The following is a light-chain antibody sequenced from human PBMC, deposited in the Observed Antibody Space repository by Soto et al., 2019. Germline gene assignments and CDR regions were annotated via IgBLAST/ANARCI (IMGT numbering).Light chain of an antibody. V-gene: IGLV1-44*01. J-gene: IGLJ2*01. CDR2: SDD. CDR1: RFNIGNNK. Sequence: QPVLTQSPSASGTPGQTVTISCSGGRFNIGNNKVNWYQQLPGTAPKLLIYSDDQRPSGVPDRFSGSESGTSASLAISGLQSGDEADDYCPAWDDSLNGPAFGGGTKLTVL. CDR3: PAWDDSLNGPA.